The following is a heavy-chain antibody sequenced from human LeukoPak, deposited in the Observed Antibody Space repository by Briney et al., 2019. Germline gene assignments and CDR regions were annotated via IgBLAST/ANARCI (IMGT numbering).Heavy chain of an antibody. CDR3: AKGDNLAAAGIFDY. V-gene: IGHV4-61*02. CDR1: GGSISSGSYY. CDR2: IYTSGRT. J-gene: IGHJ4*02. D-gene: IGHD6-13*01. Sequence: SETLSLTCTVSGGSISSGSYYWSWIRQPAGKGLEWIGRIYTSGRTNYNPSLKSRVTISVDTSKNQFSLKLSSVTAADTAVYYCAKGDNLAAAGIFDYWGQGTLVTVSS.